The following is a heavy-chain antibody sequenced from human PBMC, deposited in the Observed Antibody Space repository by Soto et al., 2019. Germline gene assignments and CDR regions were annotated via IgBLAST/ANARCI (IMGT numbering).Heavy chain of an antibody. CDR3: VGTYDSLAY. Sequence: GGSLRLSCAASGITFSNYYMNWIRQAPGKGLEWVSSIGASGSHTFYADSVKGRFTISRDNARNSLFLHMNSLRVEDTAVYYCVGTYDSLAYWGQGTLVTVSS. CDR1: GITFSNYY. CDR2: IGASGSHT. V-gene: IGHV3-21*06. J-gene: IGHJ1*01. D-gene: IGHD3-9*01.